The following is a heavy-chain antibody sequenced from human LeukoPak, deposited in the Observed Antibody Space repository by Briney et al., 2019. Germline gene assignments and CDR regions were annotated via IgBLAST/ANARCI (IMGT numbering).Heavy chain of an antibody. V-gene: IGHV1-8*01. CDR2: MNPNSGNT. J-gene: IGHJ6*02. CDR1: GYTFTSYD. Sequence: ASVKVSCKASGYTFTSYDINWARQATGQGLEWMGWMNPNSGNTGYAQKFQGRVTMTRNTSISTAYMELSSLRSEDTAVYYCARTGPITMVRGVIYYYGMDVWGQGTTVTVSS. D-gene: IGHD3-10*01. CDR3: ARTGPITMVRGVIYYYGMDV.